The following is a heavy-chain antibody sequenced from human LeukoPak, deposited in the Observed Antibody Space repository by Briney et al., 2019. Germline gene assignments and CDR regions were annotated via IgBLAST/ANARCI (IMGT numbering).Heavy chain of an antibody. J-gene: IGHJ4*02. D-gene: IGHD1-1*01. CDR1: GFTFSSYA. V-gene: IGHV3-30*04. CDR3: ARGSWIDY. CDR2: ISYDGSNK. Sequence: GGSLRLSCAASGFTFSSYAMHWVRQAPGRGLEWVAVISYDGSNKYYADSVKGRFTISRDNSKNTLYLQMNSLRAEDTAVYYCARGSWIDYWGQGTLVTVSS.